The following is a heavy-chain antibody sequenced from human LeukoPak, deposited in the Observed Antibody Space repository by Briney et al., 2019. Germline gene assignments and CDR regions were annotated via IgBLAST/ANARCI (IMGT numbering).Heavy chain of an antibody. CDR1: GGSITSYY. D-gene: IGHD3-10*01. Sequence: SETLSLTCTVSGGSITSYYWSWIRQPPGKGLEWIGYIYYSGSTNYNPSLKSRVTISVDTSKNQFSLKLSSVTAADTAVYYCASGISYYYGSGSYGYYFDYWGQGTLVTVSS. CDR3: ASGISYYYGSGSYGYYFDY. CDR2: IYYSGST. V-gene: IGHV4-59*01. J-gene: IGHJ4*02.